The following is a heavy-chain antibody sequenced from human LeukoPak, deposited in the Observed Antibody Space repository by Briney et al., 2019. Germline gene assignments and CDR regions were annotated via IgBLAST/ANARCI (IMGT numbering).Heavy chain of an antibody. J-gene: IGHJ4*02. D-gene: IGHD3-22*01. V-gene: IGHV1-8*03. Sequence: GASVKVSCKASGYTFTSYDINWVRQATGQGLEWMGWMNPNSGNTGYAQKFQGRVTITRNTSISTAYMELSSLRSEDTAVYYCAAEYYDSSGYYFSDYWGQGTLVTVSS. CDR1: GYTFTSYD. CDR3: AAEYYDSSGYYFSDY. CDR2: MNPNSGNT.